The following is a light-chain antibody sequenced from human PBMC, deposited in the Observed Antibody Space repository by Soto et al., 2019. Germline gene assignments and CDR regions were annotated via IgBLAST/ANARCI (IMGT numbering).Light chain of an antibody. V-gene: IGLV1-40*01. CDR2: GNS. CDR3: QSYDSSLSGYVV. J-gene: IGLJ2*01. CDR1: SSNIGAGYD. Sequence: QSVLTQPPSVSGAPGQRVTISCTGSSSNIGAGYDVHWYQQLPGTAPKLLIYGNSNRPSGVPDRFSGSKSGTSASLAITGRQAEDEADYSCQSYDSSLSGYVVFGGGTTVTVL.